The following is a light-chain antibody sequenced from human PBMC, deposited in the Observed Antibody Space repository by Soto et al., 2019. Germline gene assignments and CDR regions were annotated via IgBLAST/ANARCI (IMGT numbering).Light chain of an antibody. CDR3: QQRHNWRDT. CDR1: QTINSDY. Sequence: IVLTQSPATLSSFPGDRVTLSCRASQTINSDYLAWYQQKPGLAPRLLIYDASRRATGVPDRFSGSGSGTDFTLTISSLEPEDSAVYYCQQRHNWRDTFGQGTRLEIK. V-gene: IGKV3D-20*02. J-gene: IGKJ5*01. CDR2: DAS.